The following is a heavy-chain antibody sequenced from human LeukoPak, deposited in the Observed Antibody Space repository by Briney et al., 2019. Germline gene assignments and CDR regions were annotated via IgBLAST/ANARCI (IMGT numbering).Heavy chain of an antibody. CDR3: ARGGSSGPYYFDY. CDR1: GFTFSSYG. D-gene: IGHD3-22*01. V-gene: IGHV3-21*01. J-gene: IGHJ4*02. CDR2: MSSGSTYI. Sequence: GGSLRLSCAASGFTFSSYGLSWVRQAPGKGLEWVSSMSSGSTYISYADSLKGRFTISRDNAKNSLHLQMNSLRAEDTAVYYCARGGSSGPYYFDYWGQGTLVTVSS.